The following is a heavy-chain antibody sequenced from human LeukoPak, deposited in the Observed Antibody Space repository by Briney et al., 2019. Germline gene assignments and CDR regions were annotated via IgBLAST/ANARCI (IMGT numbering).Heavy chain of an antibody. D-gene: IGHD6-13*01. CDR2: ISYDVGKK. Sequence: PGGSLRLSCAASGFTFSSYGMHWVRQAPGKGLEWVAVISYDVGKKYYADSVKGRFTISRDNSKNTLYLQMNSLRAEDTAVYYCARDHLIRGIALNDAFDIWGQGTMVTVSS. V-gene: IGHV3-30*03. J-gene: IGHJ3*02. CDR1: GFTFSSYG. CDR3: ARDHLIRGIALNDAFDI.